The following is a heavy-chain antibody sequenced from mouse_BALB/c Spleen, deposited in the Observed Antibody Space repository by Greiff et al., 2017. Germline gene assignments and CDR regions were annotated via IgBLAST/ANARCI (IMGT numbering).Heavy chain of an antibody. CDR2: ISYDGSN. V-gene: IGHV3-6*02. J-gene: IGHJ2*01. CDR3: ARDLDY. CDR1: GYSITSGYY. Sequence: ESGPGLVKPSQSLSLTCSVTGYSITSGYYWNWIRQFPGNKLEWMGYISYDGSNNYNPSLKIRISITRDTSKNQFFLKLNSVTTEDTATYYCARDLDYWGQGTTRTVSS.